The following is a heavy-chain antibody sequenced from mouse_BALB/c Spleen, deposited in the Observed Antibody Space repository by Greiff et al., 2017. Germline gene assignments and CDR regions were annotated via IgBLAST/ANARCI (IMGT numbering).Heavy chain of an antibody. Sequence: QVQLQQSGPELVKPGASVRISCKASGYTFTSYYIHWVKQRPGQGLEWIGWIYPGNVNTKYNEKFKGKATLTADKSSSTAYMQLSSLTSEDSAVYLCASYDFDYWGQGTNIKV. CDR2: IYPGNVNT. D-gene: IGHD2-12*01. CDR1: GYTFTSYY. CDR3: ASYDFDY. J-gene: IGHJ2*01. V-gene: IGHV1S56*01.